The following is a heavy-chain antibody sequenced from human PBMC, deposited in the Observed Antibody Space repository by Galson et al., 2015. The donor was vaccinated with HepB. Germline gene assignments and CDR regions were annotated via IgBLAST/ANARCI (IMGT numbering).Heavy chain of an antibody. V-gene: IGHV3-33*08. CDR1: GFIFSSYG. CDR3: ARAGVVRGVTHNDY. CDR2: IWYDGNNK. D-gene: IGHD3-10*01. Sequence: LRLSCAASGFIFSSYGMHWVRQAPGKGLEWVAVIWYDGNNKYYADSVKGRFTISRDNSKKTLYLQMNSLRAEDTAVYFCARAGVVRGVTHNDYWGQGTLVTVSS. J-gene: IGHJ4*02.